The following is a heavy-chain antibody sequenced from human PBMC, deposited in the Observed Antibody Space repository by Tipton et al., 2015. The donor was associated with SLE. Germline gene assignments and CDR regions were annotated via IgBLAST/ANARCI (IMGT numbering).Heavy chain of an antibody. CDR3: AREAQQLEGGYFQH. CDR2: ISSSGSTI. J-gene: IGHJ1*01. V-gene: IGHV3-11*01. D-gene: IGHD6-13*01. Sequence: SLRLSCAASGFTFDDYAMHWARQAPGKGLEGVSYISSSGSTIYYADSVKGRFTISRDNAKNSLYLQMNSLRAEDTAVYYCAREAQQLEGGYFQHWGQGTLVTVSS. CDR1: GFTFDDYA.